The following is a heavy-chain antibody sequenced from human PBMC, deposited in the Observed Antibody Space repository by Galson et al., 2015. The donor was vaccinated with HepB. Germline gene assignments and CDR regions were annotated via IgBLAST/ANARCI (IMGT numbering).Heavy chain of an antibody. V-gene: IGHV3-9*01. J-gene: IGHJ4*02. D-gene: IGHD3-16*01. CDR1: GLSFDDYA. CDR2: ISWNSGSI. CDR3: AKDATFGPWGNFDY. Sequence: SLRLSCAASGLSFDDYAMHWVRQAPGKGLEWVSGISWNSGSIGYADSVKGRFTISRDNAKNSLYLQMNSLRAEDTALYYCAKDATFGPWGNFDYWGQGTLVTVSS.